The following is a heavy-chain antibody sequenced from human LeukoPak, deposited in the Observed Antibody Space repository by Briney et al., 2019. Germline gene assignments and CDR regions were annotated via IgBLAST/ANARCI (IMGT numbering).Heavy chain of an antibody. CDR2: VDHTGST. D-gene: IGHD1-1*01. V-gene: IGHV4-59*01. CDR1: GGSISSYY. CDR3: ARGRVSSSTWYSTYYYYFYTDV. Sequence: PSETLSLTCTVSGGSISSYYWSWIRQPPGKGLEWIGYVDHTGSTNFNPSLNGRVSISRDTTNNLFSLRLRPVTAADTAVYFCARGRVSSSTWYSTYYYYFYTDVWGKGTTVTVSS. J-gene: IGHJ6*03.